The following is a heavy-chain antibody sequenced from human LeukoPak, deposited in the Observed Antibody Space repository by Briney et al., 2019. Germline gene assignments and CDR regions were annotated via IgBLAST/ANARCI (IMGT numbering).Heavy chain of an antibody. D-gene: IGHD2-2*01. V-gene: IGHV4-4*07. CDR1: GGSISSYY. CDR2: IYTSGST. J-gene: IGHJ6*03. Sequence: PSETLSLTCTVSGGSISSYYWSWIRQPAGKGLEWIGRIYTSGSTNYNPSLKSRVTISVDTSKNQFSLKLSSVTAADTAVYYCARVRYCSSTSCYRGYYYYYYMHVWGKGTTVTVSS. CDR3: ARVRYCSSTSCYRGYYYYYYMHV.